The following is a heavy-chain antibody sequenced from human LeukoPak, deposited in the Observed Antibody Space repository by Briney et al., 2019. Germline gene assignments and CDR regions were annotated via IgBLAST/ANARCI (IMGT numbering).Heavy chain of an antibody. V-gene: IGHV3-21*01. CDR2: ISSSSSYI. CDR3: AREGFRAVAPY. J-gene: IGHJ4*02. Sequence: GGSLRLSCAASGFTFSSYSMNWVRQAPGQGLEWVSSISSSSSYIYYADSVKGRFTISRDNAKNSLYLQMNSLRAEDTAVYYCAREGFRAVAPYWGQGTLVTVSS. CDR1: GFTFSSYS. D-gene: IGHD6-19*01.